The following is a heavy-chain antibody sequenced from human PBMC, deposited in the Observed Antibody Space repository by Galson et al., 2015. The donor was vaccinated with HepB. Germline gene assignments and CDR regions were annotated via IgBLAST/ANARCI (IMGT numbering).Heavy chain of an antibody. Sequence: SLRLSCAASGFTFSNYAMHWVRQAPGKGLEWVAVISYDGSDKYYADSVKGRFTISRDSSKNTLYLQMNSLRAEDTAVYYCARAAVTDYFDYWGQGTLVTVSS. CDR1: GFTFSNYA. V-gene: IGHV3-30-3*01. D-gene: IGHD6-19*01. CDR2: ISYDGSDK. J-gene: IGHJ4*02. CDR3: ARAAVTDYFDY.